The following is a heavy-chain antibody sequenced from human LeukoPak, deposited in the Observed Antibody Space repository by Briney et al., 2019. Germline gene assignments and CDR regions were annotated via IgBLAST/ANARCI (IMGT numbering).Heavy chain of an antibody. V-gene: IGHV3-30*03. CDR2: ISNDGSRK. J-gene: IGHJ4*02. Sequence: GGSLRLSCAASGFTFSIYSMNWVRQAPGKGLEWVAIISNDGSRKYYAHSVEGRFTISRDNSKNTLYLQMDSLRAEDTAVYYCARDRAWNYFDYWGQGTLVTVSS. CDR3: ARDRAWNYFDY. CDR1: GFTFSIYS. D-gene: IGHD3-3*01.